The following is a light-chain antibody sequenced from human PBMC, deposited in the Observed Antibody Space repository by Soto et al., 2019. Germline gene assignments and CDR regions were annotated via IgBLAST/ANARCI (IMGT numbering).Light chain of an antibody. CDR1: QVIGSRY. J-gene: IGKJ2*01. Sequence: EIVMTQSPGTLSLSPGERATISCRASQVIGSRYLAWYHQKSGKAPRLLIYGASSRATGIPDRFSGSGSGTDFTLTISRLEPEDCGVYYCQQFGSSTPHTFGQGTKLEIK. CDR3: QQFGSSTPHT. CDR2: GAS. V-gene: IGKV3-20*01.